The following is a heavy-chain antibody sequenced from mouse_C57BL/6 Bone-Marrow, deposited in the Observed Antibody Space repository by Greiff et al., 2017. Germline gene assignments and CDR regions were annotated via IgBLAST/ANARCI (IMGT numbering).Heavy chain of an antibody. CDR2: LSYDGSN. J-gene: IGHJ1*03. CDR1: GYSITSGYY. CDR3: ARERGNWYFDV. V-gene: IGHV3-6*01. Sequence: EVKLEESGPGLVKPSQSLSLTCSVTGYSITSGYYWNWIRQLPGNKLEWMGYLSYDGSNHYTPSLQNRISITRDTSKNQFFRKLNSVTTEDTATYYCARERGNWYFDVWGTGTTV.